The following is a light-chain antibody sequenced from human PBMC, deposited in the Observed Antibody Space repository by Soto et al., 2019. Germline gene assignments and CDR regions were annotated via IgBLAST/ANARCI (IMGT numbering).Light chain of an antibody. Sequence: EIVLTQSPATLSLSPGERATLSCRASQSVSSYLAWYQQKPGHAPRLLIYDASNRATGIPARFSGSGSGTDLTLTISSLEPEDFAVYYCQHRGNWHAYICGQGNKLEI. J-gene: IGKJ2*01. CDR1: QSVSSY. CDR2: DAS. V-gene: IGKV3-11*01. CDR3: QHRGNWHAYI.